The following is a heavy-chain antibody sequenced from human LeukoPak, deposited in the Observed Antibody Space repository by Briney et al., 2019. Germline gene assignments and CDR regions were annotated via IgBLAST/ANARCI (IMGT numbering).Heavy chain of an antibody. J-gene: IGHJ4*02. CDR3: ARGATRLATAGAEFDS. Sequence: ASVKVSFKASGYNFIGFYMHWVRQAPGQSLEWMGRINPNSGETSFALSFQGRVTMTRDTSINTAYMELGRLTSDDTAVYFRARGATRLATAGAEFDSWGQGTLVIVSS. D-gene: IGHD6-13*01. V-gene: IGHV1-2*06. CDR2: INPNSGET. CDR1: GYNFIGFY.